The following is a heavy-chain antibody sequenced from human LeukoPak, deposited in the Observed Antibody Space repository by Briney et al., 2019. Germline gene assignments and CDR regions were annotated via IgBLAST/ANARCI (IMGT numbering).Heavy chain of an antibody. V-gene: IGHV3-74*01. D-gene: IGHD6-19*01. J-gene: IGHJ4*02. CDR3: ARAGYSSGLDY. Sequence: GGSLRLSCAASGFTFSSYWTHWVRQAPGQGLVWVSRINTDGSSTRDADSVKGRFTISRDNAKNTLYLQRNSLRAEDTAVYYCARAGYSSGLDYWGQGTLVTVSS. CDR2: INTDGSST. CDR1: GFTFSSYW.